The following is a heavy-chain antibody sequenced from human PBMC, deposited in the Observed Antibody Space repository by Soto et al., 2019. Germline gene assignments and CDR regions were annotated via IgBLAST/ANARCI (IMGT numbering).Heavy chain of an antibody. CDR1: GFTFSSYD. Sequence: PXGSLGLSCAASGFTFSSYDMHWVRQATGKGLEWVSAIGTAGDTYYPGSVKGRFTISRENAKNSLYLQMNSLRAGDTAVYYCARAPRVVPAAIAYYYGMDVWGQGTTVTVSS. CDR3: ARAPRVVPAAIAYYYGMDV. D-gene: IGHD2-2*01. CDR2: IGTAGDT. J-gene: IGHJ6*02. V-gene: IGHV3-13*01.